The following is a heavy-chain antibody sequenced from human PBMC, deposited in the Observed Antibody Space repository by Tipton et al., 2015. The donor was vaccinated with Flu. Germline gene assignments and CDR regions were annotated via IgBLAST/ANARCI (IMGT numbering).Heavy chain of an antibody. CDR1: GYSISSGYY. V-gene: IGHV4-38-2*01. Sequence: TLSLTCAVSGYSISSGYYWGWVRQSPGKGLEWIASYHVGSTYFNPSLESRVIMSVDTSNNQLSLKLTSVTAADTAVYYCARGPAAAIPGGGWSPNLFDPWGQGILVTVSS. J-gene: IGHJ5*02. CDR2: SYHVGST. D-gene: IGHD6-25*01. CDR3: ARGPAAAIPGGGWSPNLFDP.